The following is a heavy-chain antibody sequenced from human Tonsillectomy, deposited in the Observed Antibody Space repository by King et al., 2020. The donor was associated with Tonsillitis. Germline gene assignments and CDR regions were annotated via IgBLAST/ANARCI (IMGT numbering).Heavy chain of an antibody. CDR1: GYSFTSYW. D-gene: IGHD3-22*01. V-gene: IGHV5-10-1*03. CDR3: ARHVSNYDSSGYYLGD. J-gene: IGHJ4*02. Sequence: EVQLVESGAEVKKPGESLRISCKGSGYSFTSYWISWVRQMPGKGLEWMGRIDPSDSYTNYSPSFQGHVSISADKSISTAYLQWSSLKAADTAMYYCARHVSNYDSSGYYLGDWGQGTLVTVSS. CDR2: IDPSDSYT.